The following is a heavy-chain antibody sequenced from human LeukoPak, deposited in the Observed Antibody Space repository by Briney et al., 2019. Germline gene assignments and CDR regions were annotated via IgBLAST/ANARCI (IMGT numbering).Heavy chain of an antibody. CDR3: AKPRFGYCSSTNCYSWFDP. J-gene: IGHJ5*02. CDR2: INPNSGDT. D-gene: IGHD2-2*03. Sequence: ASVKVSCKASGYTFTCYYMHWVRQAPGQGLEWMGWINPNSGDTNYTQKFQGRVTMTRDTSISTAYMELSRLRSDDTDVYYCAKPRFGYCSSTNCYSWFDPWGQGTLVTVSS. V-gene: IGHV1-2*02. CDR1: GYTFTCYY.